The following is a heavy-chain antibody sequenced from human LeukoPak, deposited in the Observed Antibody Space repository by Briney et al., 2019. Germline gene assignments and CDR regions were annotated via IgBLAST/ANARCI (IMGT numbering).Heavy chain of an antibody. CDR2: INPSGGST. V-gene: IGHV1-46*03. D-gene: IGHD4-23*01. CDR1: GYSFTSYY. Sequence: GESLKISCKGSGYSFTSYYMHWVRQAPGQGLEWMGIINPSGGSTSYAQKFQGRVTMTRDTSTSTVYMELSSLRSEDTAVYYCARDYYGGNIDWGQGTLVTVSS. CDR3: ARDYYGGNID. J-gene: IGHJ4*02.